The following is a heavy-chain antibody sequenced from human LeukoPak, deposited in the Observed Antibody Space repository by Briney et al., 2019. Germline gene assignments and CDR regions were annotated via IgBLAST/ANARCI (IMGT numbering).Heavy chain of an antibody. D-gene: IGHD3-10*01. CDR1: GFTFTNYA. V-gene: IGHV3-23*01. CDR2: IVGRSGNT. Sequence: QSGGSLRLSCEGSGFTFTNYAMTWVRQAPGKGLEWVAGIVGRSGNTYYAGSVKGRFTISRDNSRSTLYLQMNSLRAEDTAQYYCAKDKIVGDGRWDFDHWGQGTLVTVSS. J-gene: IGHJ4*02. CDR3: AKDKIVGDGRWDFDH.